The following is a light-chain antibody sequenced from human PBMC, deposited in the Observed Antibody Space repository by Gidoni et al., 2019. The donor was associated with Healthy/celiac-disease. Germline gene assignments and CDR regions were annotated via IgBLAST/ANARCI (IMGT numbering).Light chain of an antibody. CDR1: QSVSSY. V-gene: IGKV3-11*01. J-gene: IGKJ5*01. CDR3: QQRSNWLPT. CDR2: DAS. Sequence: EIVLTQSPATLSLSPGERATLSCRASQSVSSYLAWYQQKPGQAPRLLIYDASNRATGIPARFSGSGSGTDFTLTISSLEPEDFAVYYCQQRSNWLPTFXXXTRLEIK.